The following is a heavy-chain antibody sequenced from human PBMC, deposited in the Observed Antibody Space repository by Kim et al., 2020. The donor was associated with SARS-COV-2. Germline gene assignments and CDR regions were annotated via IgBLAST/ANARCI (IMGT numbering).Heavy chain of an antibody. D-gene: IGHD2-21*01. CDR2: ISSSGSTI. V-gene: IGHV3-48*03. Sequence: GGSLRLSCAASGFTFSSYEMNWVRQAPGKGLEWVSYISSSGSTIYYADSVKGRFTISRDNAKNSLYLQMNSLRAEDTAVYYCARALPSLWWAAFDYWGQGTLVTVSS. CDR1: GFTFSSYE. CDR3: ARALPSLWWAAFDY. J-gene: IGHJ4*02.